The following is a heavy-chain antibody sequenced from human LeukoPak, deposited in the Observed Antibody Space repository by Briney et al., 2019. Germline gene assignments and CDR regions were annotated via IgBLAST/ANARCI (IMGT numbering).Heavy chain of an antibody. CDR1: GFTFSSYG. D-gene: IGHD5-18*01. CDR3: AKDRYVDVDTESPGFDY. CDR2: IRYDGSNK. V-gene: IGHV3-30*02. Sequence: GGSLRLSCAASGFTFSSYGMHWVRQAPAKGLEWVAFIRYDGSNKYYADSVKGRFTISRDNSKNTLYLQMNSLRAEDTAVYYCAKDRYVDVDTESPGFDYWGQGTLVTVSS. J-gene: IGHJ4*02.